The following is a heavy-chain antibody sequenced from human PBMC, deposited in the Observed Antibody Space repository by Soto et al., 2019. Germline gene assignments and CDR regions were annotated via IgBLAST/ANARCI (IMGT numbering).Heavy chain of an antibody. CDR3: VGIAVAGTQYYYYGMDV. CDR1: GFTFSSYA. V-gene: IGHV3-30-3*01. D-gene: IGHD6-19*01. CDR2: ISYDGSNK. Sequence: VGSLRLSCAASGFTFSSYAMHWVRQAPGKGLEWVAVISYDGSNKYYADSVKGRFTISRDNSRNTLYLQMNSLRAEDTAVYYCVGIAVAGTQYYYYGMDVCGQGTTVTVSS. J-gene: IGHJ6*02.